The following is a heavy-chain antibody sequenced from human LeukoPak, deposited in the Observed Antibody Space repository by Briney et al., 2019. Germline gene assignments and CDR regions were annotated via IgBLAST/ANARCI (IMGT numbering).Heavy chain of an antibody. D-gene: IGHD5-12*01. CDR1: GFTSNYW. CDR2: ISGDGSTT. V-gene: IGHV3-74*01. J-gene: IGHJ4*02. Sequence: GGSLRLSCAAIGFTSNYWMHWVRQAPGKGLVRVSRISGDGSTTFYADSVKGRFTISRDNSKNTLYLQMSSLRAEDTAVYYCTRGYSGYGNFDCWGQGTLVTVSS. CDR3: TRGYSGYGNFDC.